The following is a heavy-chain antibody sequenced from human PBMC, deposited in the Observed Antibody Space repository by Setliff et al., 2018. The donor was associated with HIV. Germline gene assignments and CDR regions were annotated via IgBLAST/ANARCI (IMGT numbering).Heavy chain of an antibody. V-gene: IGHV3-43D*04. D-gene: IGHD2-21*02. Sequence: GESLKISCAASGFTFRRFSMHWVRQAPGKALEWVSLIQGDGSRTYYADSVKGRFTISRDNRKNSLYLQMNSLTDEDTAWYYCAKELDCGGDCFAYFDYWGQGTLVTVSS. CDR3: AKELDCGGDCFAYFDY. CDR2: IQGDGSRT. J-gene: IGHJ4*02. CDR1: GFTFRRFS.